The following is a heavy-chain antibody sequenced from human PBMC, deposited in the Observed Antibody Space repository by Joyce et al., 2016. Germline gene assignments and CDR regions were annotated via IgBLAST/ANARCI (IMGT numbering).Heavy chain of an antibody. CDR1: GDSFTTGGYA. D-gene: IGHD3-10*01. Sequence: QLLLQESGPGLVKTSQTLSLTCAVSGDSFTTGGYAWNWTRQPPGKGLEWIGDIYHRGNTHFTPSLQSRVTISLDRSKSQFSLKLSSVTAADTAVYYCARAPRGPGYFDSWGQGTLVTVSS. V-gene: IGHV4-30-2*01. CDR3: ARAPRGPGYFDS. CDR2: IYHRGNT. J-gene: IGHJ4*02.